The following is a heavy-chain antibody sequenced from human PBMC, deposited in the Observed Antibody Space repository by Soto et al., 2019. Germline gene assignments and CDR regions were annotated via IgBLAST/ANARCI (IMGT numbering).Heavy chain of an antibody. V-gene: IGHV4-34*01. CDR1: GGSFSGYY. Sequence: SETLSLTCAVYGGSFSGYYWSWIRQPPGKGLEWIGEINHSGSTNYNPSLKSRVTISVDTSKNQFSLKLSSVTAADTAVYYCARGRALRYFDWLSALTDYWGQGTLATVSS. CDR2: INHSGST. J-gene: IGHJ4*02. D-gene: IGHD3-9*01. CDR3: ARGRALRYFDWLSALTDY.